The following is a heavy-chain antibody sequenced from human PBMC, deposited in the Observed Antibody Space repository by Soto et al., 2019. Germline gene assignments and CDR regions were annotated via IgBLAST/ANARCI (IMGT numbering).Heavy chain of an antibody. V-gene: IGHV3-30-3*01. Sequence: QVQLVESGGGVVQPGRSLRLSCAASGFTFSSYAMHWVRQAPGKGLEWVAVISYDGSNKYYADSVKGRFTISRDNSKNKLYLQMNSLRAEDTAVYYCARRYCSGGSSVPGMDVWGQGTTVTVSS. J-gene: IGHJ6*02. CDR3: ARRYCSGGSSVPGMDV. D-gene: IGHD2-15*01. CDR1: GFTFSSYA. CDR2: ISYDGSNK.